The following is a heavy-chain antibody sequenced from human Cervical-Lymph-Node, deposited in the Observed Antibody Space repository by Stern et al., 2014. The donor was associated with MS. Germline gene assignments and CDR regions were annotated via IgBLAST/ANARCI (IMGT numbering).Heavy chain of an antibody. CDR1: GGSISSGSYY. V-gene: IGHV4-61*02. Sequence: QVQLQESGPGLVKPSQTLSLTCTVSGGSISSGSYYWSWIRQPAGKGLEWIGRIYTSGSTNYNPSLTSRVTISVDTSTTQFSLELSSVTAADTAVYYCASMRVSGFDYWGQGTLVTVSS. CDR2: IYTSGST. CDR3: ASMRVSGFDY. J-gene: IGHJ4*02. D-gene: IGHD3-10*01.